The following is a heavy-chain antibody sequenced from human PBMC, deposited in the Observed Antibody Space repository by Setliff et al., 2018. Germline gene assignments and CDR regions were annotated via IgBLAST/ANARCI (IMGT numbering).Heavy chain of an antibody. Sequence: PSETLSLTCTVSGGSVSSGDYFWTWIRQPPGKGLEWIGHIYYSGTTYYNPSLKSRVTISVDTSKNQFSLNLSSVTAADTAVYYCVRDGLPAAGTGYFDLWGRGTLVTVSS. CDR1: GGSVSSGDYF. J-gene: IGHJ2*01. CDR3: VRDGLPAAGTGYFDL. D-gene: IGHD6-13*01. CDR2: IYYSGTT. V-gene: IGHV4-30-4*08.